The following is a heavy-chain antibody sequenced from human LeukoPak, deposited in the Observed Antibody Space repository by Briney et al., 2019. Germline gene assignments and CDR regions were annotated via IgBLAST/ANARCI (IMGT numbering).Heavy chain of an antibody. D-gene: IGHD3-10*01. J-gene: IGHJ3*02. Sequence: SETLSLICTVSGGSISDYYWTWIRQPPGKGLEWIGYIYDSGSTNYNPSLKSRVSISVDTSKNQFSLKPTSVTAADTAVYFCARDGHGSGSYDGFEIWGQGTMVTVSS. CDR3: ARDGHGSGSYDGFEI. CDR1: GGSISDYY. CDR2: IYDSGST. V-gene: IGHV4-59*01.